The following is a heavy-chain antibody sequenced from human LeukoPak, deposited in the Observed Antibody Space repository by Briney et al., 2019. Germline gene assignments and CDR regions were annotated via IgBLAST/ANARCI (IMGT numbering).Heavy chain of an antibody. CDR3: ARDIDRVFDY. CDR1: GGSISSGGYY. CDR2: IYCSGST. V-gene: IGHV4-31*03. D-gene: IGHD2-15*01. Sequence: PSETLSLTYTVSGGSISSGGYYWSWIRQHPGKGLEWIGYIYCSGSTYYNPSLKSRVTISVDTSKNQFSLKLSSVTAADTAVYYCARDIDRVFDYWGQGTLVTASS. J-gene: IGHJ4*02.